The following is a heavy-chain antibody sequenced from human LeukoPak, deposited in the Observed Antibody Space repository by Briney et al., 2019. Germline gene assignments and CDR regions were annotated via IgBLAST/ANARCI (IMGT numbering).Heavy chain of an antibody. CDR1: GYTFTGYY. Sequence: GASVKVSCKASGYTFTGYYMHWVRQAPGQGLEWMGWINPNSGGTNYAQKFQGRVTMTRDTSISTAYMELSRLRSDDTAVYYCARYSSWSSGENYFDHWGQGTLVTVSS. CDR2: INPNSGGT. D-gene: IGHD6-13*01. CDR3: ARYSSWSSGENYFDH. J-gene: IGHJ4*02. V-gene: IGHV1-2*02.